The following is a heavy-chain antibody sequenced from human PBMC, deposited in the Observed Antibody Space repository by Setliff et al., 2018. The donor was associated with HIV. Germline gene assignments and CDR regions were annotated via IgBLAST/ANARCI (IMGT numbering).Heavy chain of an antibody. D-gene: IGHD6-19*01. CDR3: ARSPGYSSGWTPGYYYYMDV. CDR2: ITPIFGTA. Sequence: EASVKVSCKASGGTFSSYAISWVRQAPGQGLEWMGGITPIFGTANYAQKFQGRVTITADESTSTAYMELSSLRSEDTAVYYCARSPGYSSGWTPGYYYYMDVWGKGTTVTVSS. CDR1: GGTFSSYA. V-gene: IGHV1-69*13. J-gene: IGHJ6*03.